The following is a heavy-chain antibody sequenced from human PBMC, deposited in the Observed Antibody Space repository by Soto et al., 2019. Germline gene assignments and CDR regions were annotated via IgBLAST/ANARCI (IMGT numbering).Heavy chain of an antibody. CDR2: ISAYNGNT. V-gene: IGHV1-18*01. J-gene: IGHJ3*02. D-gene: IGHD3-22*01. Sequence: ASVQVSCQASGYTFTSYGISWVRQAPGQGLEWMGWISAYNGNTNYAQKLQGRVTMTTDTSTSTAYMELRSLRSDDTAVYYCARGAYYDSRGDAFDIWGQGTMVTVSS. CDR1: GYTFTSYG. CDR3: ARGAYYDSRGDAFDI.